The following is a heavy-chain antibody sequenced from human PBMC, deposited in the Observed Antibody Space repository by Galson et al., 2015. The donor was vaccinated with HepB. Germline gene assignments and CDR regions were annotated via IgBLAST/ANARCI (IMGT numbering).Heavy chain of an antibody. V-gene: IGHV3-30-3*01. CDR1: GFTFSSYA. CDR3: ARPISTMVRGVIEGTKGPDAFDI. D-gene: IGHD3-10*01. CDR2: ISYDGSNK. Sequence: SLRLSCAASGFTFSSYAMHWVRQAPGKGLEWVAVISYDGSNKYYADSVKGRFTISRDNSKNTLYLQMNSLRAEDTAVYYCARPISTMVRGVIEGTKGPDAFDIWGQRTMVTVSS. J-gene: IGHJ3*02.